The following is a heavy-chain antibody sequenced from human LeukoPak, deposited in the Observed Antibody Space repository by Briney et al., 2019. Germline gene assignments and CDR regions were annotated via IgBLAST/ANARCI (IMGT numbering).Heavy chain of an antibody. Sequence: GGSLRLSCSASGFTFSSYSMNWVRQAPGKGLEWVSYISSSSSTIYYADSVKGRFTISRDNAKNSLYLQMNSLRAEDTAVYYCARAEVIAIFDYWGQGTLVTVSS. CDR2: ISSSSSTI. D-gene: IGHD2-21*01. J-gene: IGHJ4*02. CDR3: ARAEVIAIFDY. CDR1: GFTFSSYS. V-gene: IGHV3-48*01.